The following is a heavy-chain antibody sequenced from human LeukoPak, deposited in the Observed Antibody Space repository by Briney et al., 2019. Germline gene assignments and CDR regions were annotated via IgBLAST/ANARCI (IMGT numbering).Heavy chain of an antibody. J-gene: IGHJ4*02. Sequence: GGSLRLSCATSGFSFYNLAFHWVRQAPGKGLEWVSLISHDGNSRKYADSVRGRFIVSRDNSKNTLYLQMNSLRSEDTAVYYCASDSAWNLHGGYLDHWGQGTLVSVSS. CDR2: ISHDGNSR. CDR3: ASDSAWNLHGGYLDH. D-gene: IGHD2-15*01. V-gene: IGHV3-30*04. CDR1: GFSFYNLA.